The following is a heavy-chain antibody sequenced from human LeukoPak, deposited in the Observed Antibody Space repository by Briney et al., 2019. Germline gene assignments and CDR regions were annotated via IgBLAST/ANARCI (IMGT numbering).Heavy chain of an antibody. D-gene: IGHD3-9*01. Sequence: PSETLSLTCAVYGGSFSDHYWSWIRQPPGEGLEWIGEINQSGSTNYNPSLKSRVTISVDTSKNQFSLKLSSVTAADTAVYYCARSNYDILTGYSPYFDYWGQGTLVTVSS. J-gene: IGHJ4*02. CDR1: GGSFSDHY. CDR3: ARSNYDILTGYSPYFDY. V-gene: IGHV4-34*09. CDR2: INQSGST.